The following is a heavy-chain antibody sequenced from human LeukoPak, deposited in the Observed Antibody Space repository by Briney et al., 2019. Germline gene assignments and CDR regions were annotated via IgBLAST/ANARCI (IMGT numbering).Heavy chain of an antibody. J-gene: IGHJ4*02. D-gene: IGHD5-24*01. CDR1: GGSISSSSYY. CDR2: IYYSGST. V-gene: IGHV4-39*07. CDR3: ARGIKEMATIPFDY. Sequence: SETLSLTCTVSGGSISSSSYYCGWIRQPPGQGLEWIGSIYYSGSTYYNPSLKSRVTISVDTSKNQFSLKLGSVTAADTAVYYCARGIKEMATIPFDYWGQGTLVTVSS.